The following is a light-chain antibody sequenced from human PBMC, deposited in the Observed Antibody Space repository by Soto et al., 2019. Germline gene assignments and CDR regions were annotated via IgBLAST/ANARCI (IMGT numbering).Light chain of an antibody. CDR3: QQYGSSSWT. J-gene: IGKJ1*01. CDR1: QSVSSSY. V-gene: IGKV3-20*01. Sequence: EIILTQSPDTLSLSAGEGATLSCRASQSVSSSYLAWYQQKPGQAPRLLIYGASSRATGIPDRFSGSGSGTDFTLTISRLEPEDFAVYYCQQYGSSSWTFGQGTKVDIK. CDR2: GAS.